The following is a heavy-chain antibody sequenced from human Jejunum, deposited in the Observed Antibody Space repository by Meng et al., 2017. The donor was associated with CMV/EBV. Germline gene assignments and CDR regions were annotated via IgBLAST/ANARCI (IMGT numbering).Heavy chain of an antibody. J-gene: IGHJ5*02. Sequence: TFSSSDVSWVRQAPGKGLEWVSVMSGSGGNTYYADSVKGRFTISRDNPKNTLYLQMNSLRAEDTAVYYCAKGGYYDFWSGYLPFDPWGQGTLVTVSS. D-gene: IGHD3-3*01. V-gene: IGHV3-23*01. CDR2: MSGSGGNT. CDR3: AKGGYYDFWSGYLPFDP. CDR1: TFSSSD.